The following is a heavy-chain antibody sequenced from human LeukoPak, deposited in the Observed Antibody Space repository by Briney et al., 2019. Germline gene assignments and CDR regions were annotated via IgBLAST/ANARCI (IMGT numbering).Heavy chain of an antibody. V-gene: IGHV3-74*01. CDR2: INSDGSST. D-gene: IGHD4-11*01. J-gene: IGHJ4*02. CDR3: ARSDTVTPDY. CDR1: GFTFSSYW. Sequence: GGSLRLSCAASGFTFSSYWMHWVRQAPGKGLVWVSRINSDGSSTSYADSVKGRFTISRDNAKNSLYLQMNSLRAEDAAVYFCARSDTVTPDYWGQGTLVTVSS.